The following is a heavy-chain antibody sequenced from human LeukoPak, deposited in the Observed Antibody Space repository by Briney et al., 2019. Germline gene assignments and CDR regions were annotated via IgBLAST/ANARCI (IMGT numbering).Heavy chain of an antibody. D-gene: IGHD3-22*01. CDR3: ARVLGVRYYDSSGYLYYYYMDV. J-gene: IGHJ6*03. CDR1: GGSISSDNYY. Sequence: PSETLSLTCTVSGGSISSDNYYWGWIRQPPGKGLEWIGGIHYTGTTFYNPSLKSRVTISVDTSKNQFSLKLSSVTAADTAVYYCARVLGVRYYDSSGYLYYYYMDVWGKGTTVTISS. V-gene: IGHV4-39*07. CDR2: IHYTGTT.